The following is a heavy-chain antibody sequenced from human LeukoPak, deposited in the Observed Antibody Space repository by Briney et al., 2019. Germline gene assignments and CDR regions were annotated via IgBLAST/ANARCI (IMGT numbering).Heavy chain of an antibody. V-gene: IGHV3-33*03. CDR2: IWPDGPDK. Sequence: GGSLRLSCVASGFVFSDSGMHWVRQAPGKGLEWVALIWPDGPDKYYADSVKGRFTISRDNFKNTVYLEVNSVRAEDMAVYYCVKGGGYYSLFGDYWGQGTLVTVSS. CDR3: VKGGGYYSLFGDY. CDR1: GFVFSDSG. D-gene: IGHD2-21*01. J-gene: IGHJ4*02.